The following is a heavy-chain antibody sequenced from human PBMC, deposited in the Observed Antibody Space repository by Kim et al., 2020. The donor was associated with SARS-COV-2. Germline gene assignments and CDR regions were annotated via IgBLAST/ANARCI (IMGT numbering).Heavy chain of an antibody. CDR3: ARGEEAGDYLGWFDP. D-gene: IGHD4-17*01. CDR1: GYTFTDYY. CDR2: MNPNSGNA. V-gene: IGHV1-8*01. Sequence: ASVKVSCMASGYTFTDYYINWVRQDSGHGLEWMGWMNPNSGNAVYAQKFQGRVSMTANISLTTAYMELTSLTSEDTAIYYCARGEEAGDYLGWFDPWGQG. J-gene: IGHJ5*02.